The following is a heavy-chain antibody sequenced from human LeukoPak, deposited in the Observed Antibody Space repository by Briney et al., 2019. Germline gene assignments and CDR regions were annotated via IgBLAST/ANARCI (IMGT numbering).Heavy chain of an antibody. Sequence: SQTLSLTCTVSGGSISSGDYYWSWIRQPPGKGLEWIGYIYYSGSTYYNPSLKSRVTISVDTSKTQFSRKLSSVTAADTAVYYCARAYYYDSSALDYWGQGPLVPVSS. J-gene: IGHJ4*02. V-gene: IGHV4-30-4*01. CDR2: IYYSGST. CDR1: GGSISSGDYY. D-gene: IGHD3-22*01. CDR3: ARAYYYDSSALDY.